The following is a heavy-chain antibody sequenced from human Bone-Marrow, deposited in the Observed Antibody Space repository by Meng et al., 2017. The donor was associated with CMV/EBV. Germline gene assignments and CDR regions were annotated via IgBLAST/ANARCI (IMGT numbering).Heavy chain of an antibody. Sequence: GESLKISCAASGFTFRNFAIYWVRQAPGKGLEWVALISYDGKKRFYADFVKGRFTMSRDNSKNTVNLQMTSLRREDTAVYYCARGPKSVSKNWFDPWGQGTLVTVSS. CDR3: ARGPKSVSKNWFDP. CDR1: GFTFRNFA. D-gene: IGHD1-14*01. CDR2: ISYDGKKR. V-gene: IGHV3-30*04. J-gene: IGHJ5*02.